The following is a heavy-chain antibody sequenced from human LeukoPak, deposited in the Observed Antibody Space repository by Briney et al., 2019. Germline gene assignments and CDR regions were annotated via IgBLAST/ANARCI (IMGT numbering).Heavy chain of an antibody. V-gene: IGHV4-30-2*01. J-gene: IGHJ5*02. CDR3: ARGPVLRYFDWLPNNWFDP. CDR1: GGSISSGGYS. CDR2: IYRSGST. Sequence: MSSETLSLTCAVSGGSISSGGYSWSWIRQPPGKGLEWIGYIYRSGSTYYNPSLKSRVTISVDRSKNQFSLKLSSVTAADTAVYYCARGPVLRYFDWLPNNWFDPWGQGTLVTVSS. D-gene: IGHD3-9*01.